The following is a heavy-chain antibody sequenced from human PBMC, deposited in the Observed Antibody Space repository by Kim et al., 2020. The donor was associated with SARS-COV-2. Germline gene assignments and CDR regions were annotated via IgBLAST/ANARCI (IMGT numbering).Heavy chain of an antibody. CDR2: IYPGDSDT. V-gene: IGHV5-51*01. D-gene: IGHD6-13*01. CDR1: GYSFTSYW. J-gene: IGHJ4*02. CDR3: ARLPPAAGTWWIEYYFDY. Sequence: GESLKISCKGSGYSFTSYWIGWVRQMPGKGLEWMGIIYPGDSDTRYSPSFQGQVTISADKSISTAYLQWSSLKASDTAMYYCARLPPAAGTWWIEYYFDYWGQGTLVTVSS.